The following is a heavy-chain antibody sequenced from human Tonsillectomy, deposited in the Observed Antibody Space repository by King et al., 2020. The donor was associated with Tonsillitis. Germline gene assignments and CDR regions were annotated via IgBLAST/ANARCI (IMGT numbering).Heavy chain of an antibody. V-gene: IGHV3-30*18. CDR1: GFTFSSYG. Sequence: QVQLVESGGGVVQPGRSLRLSCAASGFTFSSYGMHWVRQAPGKGLEWVAVISYDGSNKYYADSVKGRFTISRDNSKNTLYLQMNSLRAEDTAVYYCAKGRNLKFYDSSAKGWSFDPWGQGTLVTVSS. CDR3: AKGRNLKFYDSSAKGWSFDP. D-gene: IGHD3-22*01. J-gene: IGHJ5*02. CDR2: ISYDGSNK.